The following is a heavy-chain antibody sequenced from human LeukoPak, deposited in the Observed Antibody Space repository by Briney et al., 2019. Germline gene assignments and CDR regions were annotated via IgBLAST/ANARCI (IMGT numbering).Heavy chain of an antibody. CDR1: GFTFSTYA. CDR3: AKSPSIAAAGSLFDY. Sequence: GGSLRLSCAASGFTFSTYAMSWVRQAPGKGLEWVSGISGRSVSIFYADSVKGRFTISRDNSKNTLFLQMNSLRAEDTAVYYCAKSPSIAAAGSLFDYWGQGTLVTVSS. J-gene: IGHJ4*02. CDR2: ISGRSVSI. V-gene: IGHV3-23*01. D-gene: IGHD6-13*01.